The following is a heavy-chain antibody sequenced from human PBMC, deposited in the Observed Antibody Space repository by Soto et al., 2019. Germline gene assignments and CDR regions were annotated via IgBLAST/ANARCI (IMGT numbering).Heavy chain of an antibody. CDR3: ARSGELLLRNYFDY. J-gene: IGHJ4*02. Sequence: PSETLSLTCAVYGGSFSAYYWSWIRQPPGKGLEWIGEIHHSGDTNYIPSLKSRVSISVDTAKNQFSMNLRSVTAADSAVYYCARSGELLLRNYFDYWGQGNLVTVS. CDR1: GGSFSAYY. V-gene: IGHV4-34*01. CDR2: IHHSGDT. D-gene: IGHD1-26*01.